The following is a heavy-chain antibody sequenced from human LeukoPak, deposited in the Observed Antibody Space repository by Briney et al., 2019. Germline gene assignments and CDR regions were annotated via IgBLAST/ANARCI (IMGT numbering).Heavy chain of an antibody. J-gene: IGHJ4*02. CDR1: GGSFSGYY. CDR2: INHSGSA. CDR3: ARQFGVWSGYYFDY. V-gene: IGHV4-34*01. Sequence: SETLSLTCAVYGGSFSGYYWSWIRQPPGKGLEWIGEINHSGSANYNPSLKSRVTISVDTSKNQFSLKLSSVTAADTAVYYCARQFGVWSGYYFDYWGQGTLVTVSS. D-gene: IGHD3-3*01.